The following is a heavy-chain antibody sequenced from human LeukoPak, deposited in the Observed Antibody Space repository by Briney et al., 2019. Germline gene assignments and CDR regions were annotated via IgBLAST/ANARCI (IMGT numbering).Heavy chain of an antibody. Sequence: GGSLRLSCAASGFTFSSYAMNWVRQAPGKGLEWASYISSSGSTIYYADSVKGRFTISRDNAKNSLYLQMNSLRAGDTAVYYCARSRGPRAFDIWGQGTMVTVSS. CDR1: GFTFSSYA. CDR2: ISSSGSTI. V-gene: IGHV3-48*04. J-gene: IGHJ3*02. D-gene: IGHD3-10*01. CDR3: ARSRGPRAFDI.